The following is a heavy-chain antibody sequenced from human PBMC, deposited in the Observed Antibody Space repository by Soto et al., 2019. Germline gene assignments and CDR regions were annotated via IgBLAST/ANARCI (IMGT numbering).Heavy chain of an antibody. V-gene: IGHV3-7*01. D-gene: IGHD3-22*01. CDR3: ARALTLTYYYDSSGSYYFDY. Sequence: PGGPLRLSCAASGFTFSSHWMSWVRQAPGQGLERVANIKQDGSEKYYVDSVKGRFTISRDNAKNSLYLQMNSLRAEDTAVYYCARALTLTYYYDSSGSYYFDYWGQGTLVTVSS. CDR1: GFTFSSHW. J-gene: IGHJ4*02. CDR2: IKQDGSEK.